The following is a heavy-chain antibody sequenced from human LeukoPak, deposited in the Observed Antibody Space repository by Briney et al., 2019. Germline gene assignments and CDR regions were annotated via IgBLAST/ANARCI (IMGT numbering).Heavy chain of an antibody. CDR3: ARGNSDGKKEDY. Sequence: SQTLSLTCTVSGGSIASAGYYWSWIRQHPGKGLEWIGYINYSGSTYYNPSLKSRVTISGDTSKNQFSLKLSSVTAADTAVYYCARGNSDGKKEDYWGPGTLLTVSS. J-gene: IGHJ4*02. CDR2: INYSGST. D-gene: IGHD2-15*01. CDR1: GGSIASAGYY. V-gene: IGHV4-31*03.